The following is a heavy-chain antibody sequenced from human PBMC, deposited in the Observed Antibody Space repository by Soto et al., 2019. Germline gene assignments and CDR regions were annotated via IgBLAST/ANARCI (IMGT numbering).Heavy chain of an antibody. CDR1: GGTFGNSA. J-gene: IGHJ6*02. Sequence: QVQLVQSGAEVKKPGSSVTVSCKASGGTFGNSAISWVRQAPGQGLEWMGGIIPIFSTPDYAQKFQARVTITADESTTTAYMELTSLKSEDTAVYYCARDKDRQQLGGNYYYGIDVWGQGTTVTVSS. CDR2: IIPIFSTP. D-gene: IGHD2-15*01. V-gene: IGHV1-69*12. CDR3: ARDKDRQQLGGNYYYGIDV.